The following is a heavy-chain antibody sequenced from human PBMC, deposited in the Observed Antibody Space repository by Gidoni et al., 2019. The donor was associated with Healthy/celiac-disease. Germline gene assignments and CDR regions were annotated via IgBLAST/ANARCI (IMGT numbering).Heavy chain of an antibody. V-gene: IGHV3-30*18. CDR1: GFTFSSYG. CDR2: ISYDGSNK. D-gene: IGHD3-22*01. Sequence: QVQLVESGGGVVQPGRSLRLSCAASGFTFSSYGMHWVRQAPGKGLEWVAVISYDGSNKYYADSVKGRFTISRDNSKNTLYLQMNSLRAEDTAVYYCAKDGGYDSSGPPDYWGQGTLVTVSS. CDR3: AKDGGYDSSGPPDY. J-gene: IGHJ4*02.